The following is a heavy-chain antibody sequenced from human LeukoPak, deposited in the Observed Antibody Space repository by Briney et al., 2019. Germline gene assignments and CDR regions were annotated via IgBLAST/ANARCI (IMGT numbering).Heavy chain of an antibody. V-gene: IGHV1-2*02. J-gene: IGHJ4*02. Sequence: ASVKGSCKASGYTFTGYYIHWVRQAPGQGLEWMGWINPNTGGTNYAQEFQGRVTITRDTSISTAYMELSRLRSDDTAVYYCARAFHYGGNPFDYWGQGTLVTVSS. CDR2: INPNTGGT. D-gene: IGHD4-23*01. CDR1: GYTFTGYY. CDR3: ARAFHYGGNPFDY.